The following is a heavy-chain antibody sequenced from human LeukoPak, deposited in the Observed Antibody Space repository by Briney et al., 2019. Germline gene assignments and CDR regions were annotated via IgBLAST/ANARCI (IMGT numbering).Heavy chain of an antibody. J-gene: IGHJ5*02. CDR2: ISGSGDNT. D-gene: IGHD1-26*01. Sequence: GGSLRLSCAASGFTFSSYAMNWVRQAPGKGLEWISSISGSGDNTYYADSVKGRFTISRDNSKNTLYLQMNSLRAEDTAVYYCAKEGVLGATMTNNWFDPWGQGTLVTVSS. CDR1: GFTFSSYA. CDR3: AKEGVLGATMTNNWFDP. V-gene: IGHV3-23*01.